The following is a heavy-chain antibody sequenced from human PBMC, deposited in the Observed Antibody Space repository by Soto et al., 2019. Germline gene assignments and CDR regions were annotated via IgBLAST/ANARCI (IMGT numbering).Heavy chain of an antibody. CDR2: VSHDGRNT. D-gene: IGHD6-19*01. CDR1: GFTFSDYA. CDR3: AKGGRQWLVTSDFNY. Sequence: VQLVESGGGVVQPGRSLRLSCAASGFTFSDYAIHWVRQAPGKGLEWVAVVSHDGRNTHYADSVKGRFTISRDSSKNTVSREMTSLRAEDTAVYYCAKGGRQWLVTSDFNYWGQGARVTVSS. V-gene: IGHV3-30*18. J-gene: IGHJ4*02.